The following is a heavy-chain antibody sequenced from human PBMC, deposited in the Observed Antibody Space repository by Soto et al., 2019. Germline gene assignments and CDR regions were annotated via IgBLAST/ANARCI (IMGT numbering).Heavy chain of an antibody. CDR1: GFSFEDYG. CDR2: ISWNSGSI. D-gene: IGHD4-17*01. CDR3: VKDIGAVTRRGFAH. J-gene: IGHJ4*02. Sequence: EVQLVESGGGPAQPGMTLRLSCAASGFSFEDYGMHWVRQGPGKGLEWVAGISWNSGSIGYAGSVKGRFTISRDNAKNSRKLKMSGLRTEDRAIDRCVKDIGAVTRRGFAHWGQGTLVTVSS. V-gene: IGHV3-9*01.